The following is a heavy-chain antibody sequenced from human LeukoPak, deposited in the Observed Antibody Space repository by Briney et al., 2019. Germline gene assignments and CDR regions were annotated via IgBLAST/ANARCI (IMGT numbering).Heavy chain of an antibody. V-gene: IGHV3-30*18. CDR1: GFTFSSYG. Sequence: GRSLRLSCAASGFTFSSYGMHWVRQAPGKGLEWVAVISYDGSNKYYADSVKGRFTISRDNSKNTLYLQMNSLRAEDTAVYYCAKDQRYSSSPRYYYYYGMDVWGQGTTVTVSS. CDR2: ISYDGSNK. J-gene: IGHJ6*02. D-gene: IGHD6-6*01. CDR3: AKDQRYSSSPRYYYYYGMDV.